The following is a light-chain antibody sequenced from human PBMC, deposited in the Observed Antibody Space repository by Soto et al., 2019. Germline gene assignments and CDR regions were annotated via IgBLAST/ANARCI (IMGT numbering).Light chain of an antibody. Sequence: EIVLTQSPGTLSLSPGETATLSCRASQSVASNYLAWYQQKPGRAPRLLIYGAFNRATGIADRFSGSGSGTDFTLSISRLETEDFAVYFCQQSGGAPYTFGQGTKLETK. J-gene: IGKJ2*01. V-gene: IGKV3-20*01. CDR2: GAF. CDR1: QSVASNY. CDR3: QQSGGAPYT.